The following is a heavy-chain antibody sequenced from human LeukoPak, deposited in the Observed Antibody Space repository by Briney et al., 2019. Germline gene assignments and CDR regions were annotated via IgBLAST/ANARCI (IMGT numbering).Heavy chain of an antibody. Sequence: HPGGSLRLSCAASGFTFSATGMHWVRQAPGKGLEWVAVISYDAYYAYYTESVKGRFTISRDNSKDTLYLQMNSLRAEDTAVYYCAKDVRGWLSNAFDIWGQGTMVTVSS. CDR2: ISYDAYYA. V-gene: IGHV3-30*18. CDR1: GFTFSATG. J-gene: IGHJ3*02. CDR3: AKDVRGWLSNAFDI. D-gene: IGHD5-12*01.